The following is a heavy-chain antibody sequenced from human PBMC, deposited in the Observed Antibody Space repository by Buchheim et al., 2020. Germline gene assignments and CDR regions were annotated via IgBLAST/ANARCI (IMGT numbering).Heavy chain of an antibody. Sequence: QVQLVESGGGVVQPGRSLRLSCAASGFTFSSYGMHWVRQAPGKGLEWVAVISYDGSNKYYADSVKGRFTISRDNSKNTLYLQMNSLRAEDTAVYYCAKDGVDTASTMPGYWGQGTL. V-gene: IGHV3-30*18. CDR2: ISYDGSNK. CDR3: AKDGVDTASTMPGY. D-gene: IGHD5-18*01. J-gene: IGHJ4*02. CDR1: GFTFSSYG.